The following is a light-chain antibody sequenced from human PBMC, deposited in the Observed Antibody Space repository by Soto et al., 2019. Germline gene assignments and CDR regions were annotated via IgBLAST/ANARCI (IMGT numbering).Light chain of an antibody. Sequence: QSVLTQPPSVSGAPGQRVTISCTGSSSNIGARYDVHWYQQFTGKAPKLLIYGSTNRPSGVPDRFSGSQSGTSASLAITGRQAEDEADYYCQCYDNSLRVVVLGGGTKVTVL. V-gene: IGLV1-40*01. CDR1: SSNIGARYD. CDR2: GST. J-gene: IGLJ2*01. CDR3: QCYDNSLRVVV.